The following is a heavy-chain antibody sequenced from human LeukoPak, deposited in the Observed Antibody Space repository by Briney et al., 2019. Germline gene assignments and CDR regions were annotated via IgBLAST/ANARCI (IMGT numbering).Heavy chain of an antibody. CDR1: GFAFSAYW. J-gene: IGHJ4*02. Sequence: QPGGSLRLSCAASGFAFSAYWMHWVRPAPGKGLEWVSRINEDATTISYADSVKGRFIISRDNSKKSLYLQMNNLRAEDTAVYYCVRDLVFVWTPGDDFDFWGQGTLVTVSS. D-gene: IGHD3-16*01. CDR2: INEDATTI. CDR3: VRDLVFVWTPGDDFDF. V-gene: IGHV3-74*01.